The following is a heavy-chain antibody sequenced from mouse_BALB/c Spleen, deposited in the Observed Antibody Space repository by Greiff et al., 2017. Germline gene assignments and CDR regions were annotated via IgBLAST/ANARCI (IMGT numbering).Heavy chain of an antibody. Sequence: EVQLQESGPDLVKPSQSLSLTCTVTGYSITSGYSWHWIRQFPGNKLEWMGYIHYSGSTNYNPSLKSQISITRDTSKNQFFLQLNSVTTEDTATYYCARGGLLRSGLWYFDVWGAGTTVTVSS. J-gene: IGHJ1*01. V-gene: IGHV3-1*02. CDR2: IHYSGST. CDR3: ARGGLLRSGLWYFDV. D-gene: IGHD1-1*01. CDR1: GYSITSGYS.